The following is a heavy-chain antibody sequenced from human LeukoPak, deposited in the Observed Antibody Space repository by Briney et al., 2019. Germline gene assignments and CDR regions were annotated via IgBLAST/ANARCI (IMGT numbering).Heavy chain of an antibody. CDR1: GFTFSSYW. D-gene: IGHD3-22*01. CDR2: INSDGSST. CDR3: ARIDSSGYYLWYFDY. V-gene: IGHV3-74*01. J-gene: IGHJ4*02. Sequence: GGSLRLSXAASGFTFSSYWMHWVRQAPGKGLVWVSRINSDGSSTSYADSVKGRFTISGDNAKNTLYLQMNSLRAEDTAVYYCARIDSSGYYLWYFDYWGQGTLVTVSS.